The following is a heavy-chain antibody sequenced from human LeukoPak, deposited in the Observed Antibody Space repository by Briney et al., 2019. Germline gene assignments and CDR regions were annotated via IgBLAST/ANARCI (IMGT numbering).Heavy chain of an antibody. CDR2: IYYSGST. J-gene: IGHJ4*02. D-gene: IGHD3-22*01. Sequence: PSETLSLTCTVSGGSISSYYWSWIRQPXXXXXEXIGYIYYSGSTNYNPSLKSRVTISVDTSKNQFSLKLSSVTAADTAVYYCARGRRVNYYDSSGYYPDWGQGTLVTVSS. V-gene: IGHV4-59*01. CDR1: GGSISSYY. CDR3: ARGRRVNYYDSSGYYPD.